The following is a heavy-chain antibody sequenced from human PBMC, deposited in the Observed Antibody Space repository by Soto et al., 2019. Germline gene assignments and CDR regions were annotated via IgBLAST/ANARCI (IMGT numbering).Heavy chain of an antibody. V-gene: IGHV3-15*07. J-gene: IGHJ3*02. Sequence: GGSLRLSCAASGFTFSNAWMNWVRQAPGKGLEWVGRIKSKTDGGTTDYAAPVKGRFTISRDDSKNTLYLQMNSLKTEDTAVYYCARGRYYDSSGWEAFDIWGQGTMDTVSS. D-gene: IGHD3-22*01. CDR1: GFTFSNAW. CDR3: ARGRYYDSSGWEAFDI. CDR2: IKSKTDGGTT.